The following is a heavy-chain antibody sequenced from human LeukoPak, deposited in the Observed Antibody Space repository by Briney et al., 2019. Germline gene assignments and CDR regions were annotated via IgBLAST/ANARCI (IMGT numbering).Heavy chain of an antibody. Sequence: PSETLSLSCSVSGGSISSSYWGWIRQPPGKGLEWIGYIHYSGSTNYNPSLKSRVTISLDSAKNQFSLKLSSVSAADTAVYYCARSSGYTYGSDYWGQGTLVTVSS. J-gene: IGHJ4*02. CDR2: IHYSGST. V-gene: IGHV4-59*08. CDR3: ARSSGYTYGSDY. D-gene: IGHD5-18*01. CDR1: GGSISSSY.